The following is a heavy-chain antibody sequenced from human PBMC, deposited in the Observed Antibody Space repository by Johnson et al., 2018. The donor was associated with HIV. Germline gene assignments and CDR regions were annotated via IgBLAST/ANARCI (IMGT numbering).Heavy chain of an antibody. CDR3: ARVGVSGYDLAAFDI. CDR2: IGTAGDT. CDR1: GFTVSINY. J-gene: IGHJ3*02. D-gene: IGHD5-12*01. V-gene: IGHV3-13*01. Sequence: VQLVESGGGLVQPGGSLRLSCAASGFTVSINYMSWVRQAPGKGLEWVSAIGTAGDTYYPGSVKGRFTISRENAKNSLFLQMNSLRTEDTAIYYCARVGVSGYDLAAFDIWGRGTMVTVSS.